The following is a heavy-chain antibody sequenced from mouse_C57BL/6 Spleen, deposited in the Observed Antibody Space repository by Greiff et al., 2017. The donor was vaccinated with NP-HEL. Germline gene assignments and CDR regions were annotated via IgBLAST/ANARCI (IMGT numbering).Heavy chain of an antibody. J-gene: IGHJ3*01. Sequence: VQLQQSGAELMKPGASVKLSCKATGYTFTGYWIEWVKQRPGHGLEWIGEILPGSGSTNYNEKFKGKATFTADPSSHTAYMPLRSLTTEDAAMNNSARSSSYDGSPLAYWGKGTLVTVSA. CDR1: GYTFTGYW. V-gene: IGHV1-9*01. CDR3: ARSSSYDGSPLAY. CDR2: ILPGSGST. D-gene: IGHD1-1*01.